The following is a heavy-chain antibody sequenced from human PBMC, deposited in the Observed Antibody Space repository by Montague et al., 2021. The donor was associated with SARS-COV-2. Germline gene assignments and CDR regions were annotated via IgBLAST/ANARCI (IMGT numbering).Heavy chain of an antibody. CDR3: ARQSGRLWGIAVAGAFDY. V-gene: IGHV4-59*08. Sequence: SETLSLTSTVSGGSISSYYWSWIRQPPGKGPEWIGYIYYSGSTNYNPSLKSRVTISVDTSKNQFSLKLSSVTAADTAVYYCARQSGRLWGIAVAGAFDYWGQGTRVTVSS. J-gene: IGHJ4*02. D-gene: IGHD6-19*01. CDR1: GGSISSYY. CDR2: IYYSGST.